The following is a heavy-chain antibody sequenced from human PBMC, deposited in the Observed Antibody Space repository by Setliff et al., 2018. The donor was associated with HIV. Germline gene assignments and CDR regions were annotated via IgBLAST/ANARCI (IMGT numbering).Heavy chain of an antibody. CDR1: GGSISSGSYY. V-gene: IGHV4-61*09. Sequence: SETLSLTCSVSGGSISSGSYYWTWIRQPAGRGPEWIGHIYTNGYTNYNPSLKSRVTISVDTSKNQFSLRLTSVTAADTAVYYCARAPPGIQNDAFDVWGQGTMVTVAS. CDR2: IYTNGYT. CDR3: ARAPPGIQNDAFDV. J-gene: IGHJ3*01.